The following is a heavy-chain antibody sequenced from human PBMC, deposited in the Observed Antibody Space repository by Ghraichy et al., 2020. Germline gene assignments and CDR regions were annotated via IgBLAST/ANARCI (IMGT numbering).Heavy chain of an antibody. CDR3: AKDASGPGY. CDR2: IYSGGGT. J-gene: IGHJ4*02. V-gene: IGHV3-53*01. D-gene: IGHD3-10*01. CDR1: GFTVSNNY. Sequence: GGSLRLSCAASGFTVSNNYMSWVRQAPGEGLEWVSVIYSGGGTFYADSVKGRFTISRDNSKNTLYLQMNRLRAEDTAVYYCAKDASGPGYWGQGTLVTVSS.